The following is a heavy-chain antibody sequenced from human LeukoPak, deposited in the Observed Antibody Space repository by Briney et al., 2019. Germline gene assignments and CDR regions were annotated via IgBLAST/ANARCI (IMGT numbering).Heavy chain of an antibody. V-gene: IGHV6-1*01. CDR1: GDSVSSNSAA. CDR3: ARDLPFSYGGNSVRAFDI. D-gene: IGHD4-23*01. J-gene: IGHJ3*02. Sequence: SQTLSLTCAISGDSVSSNSAAWNWLRQSPSRGLEWLGRIYYRSKWYNDYALSVKSRITINPDTSKNQFSLQLNSVTPEDTAVYYCARDLPFSYGGNSVRAFDIWGQGTMVTVSS. CDR2: IYYRSKWYN.